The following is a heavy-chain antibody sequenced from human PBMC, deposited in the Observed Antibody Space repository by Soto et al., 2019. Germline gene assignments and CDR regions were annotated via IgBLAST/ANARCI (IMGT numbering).Heavy chain of an antibody. J-gene: IGHJ5*02. Sequence: VKVSCKGSGGTFSSYAISWVRQAPGQGPEWMGGSIPIFGTANYAQKFQGRVTITADESTSTAYMGLSSLRSEDTAVYYCAREGGYDILTGYWCWFDPWGQGTLVTVSS. CDR2: SIPIFGTA. V-gene: IGHV1-69*13. CDR3: AREGGYDILTGYWCWFDP. D-gene: IGHD3-9*01. CDR1: GGTFSSYA.